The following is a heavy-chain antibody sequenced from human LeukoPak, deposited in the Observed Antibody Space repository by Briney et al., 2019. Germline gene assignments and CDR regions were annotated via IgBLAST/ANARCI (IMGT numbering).Heavy chain of an antibody. Sequence: GGSLKLSCAASGFTFNDHYMTWIRQAPGKGLEWVSYISPRSTTIYYADSVKGRFTISRDNAKNSLYLQMNSLGAEDTAVYYCAREAYGGYVDDFYHYYYMDVWGKGTTVSVSS. CDR1: GFTFNDHY. D-gene: IGHD4-17*01. V-gene: IGHV3-11*04. CDR3: AREAYGGYVDDFYHYYYMDV. J-gene: IGHJ6*03. CDR2: ISPRSTTI.